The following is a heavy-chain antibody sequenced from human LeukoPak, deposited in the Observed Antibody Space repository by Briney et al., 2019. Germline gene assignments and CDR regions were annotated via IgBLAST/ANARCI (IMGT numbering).Heavy chain of an antibody. J-gene: IGHJ5*02. V-gene: IGHV3-30*18. Sequence: GGSLRLSCAASGFTFSSYGMHWVRQAPGKGLEWVAVISHDGSNIHYGDSVQGRFTISRDNSKNTLYLQMNSLRAEDTAMYYCAKDPYRVVVATGNYLDPWGQGTLVTVPS. D-gene: IGHD2-15*01. CDR2: ISHDGSNI. CDR3: AKDPYRVVVATGNYLDP. CDR1: GFTFSSYG.